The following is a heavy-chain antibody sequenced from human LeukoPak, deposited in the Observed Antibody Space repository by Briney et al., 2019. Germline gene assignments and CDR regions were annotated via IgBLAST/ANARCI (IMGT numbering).Heavy chain of an antibody. D-gene: IGHD2-2*01. CDR1: GFTFSSYE. J-gene: IGHJ5*02. V-gene: IGHV3-48*01. Sequence: GGSLRLSCAASGFTFSSYEMNWVRQAPGKGLEWVSCISSSSSTIYYADSVKGRFTISRDNAKHSLYLQMNSLRAEDTAVYYCARGPEVVPAALPQNNWFDPWGQGTLVTVSS. CDR2: ISSSSSTI. CDR3: ARGPEVVPAALPQNNWFDP.